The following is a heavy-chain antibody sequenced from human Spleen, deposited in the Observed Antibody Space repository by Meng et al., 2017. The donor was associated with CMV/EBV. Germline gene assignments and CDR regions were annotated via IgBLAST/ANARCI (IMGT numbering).Heavy chain of an antibody. Sequence: GESLKISCAASGFAFSAFAMSWVRQAPGKGLEWVSSIIGGGRPYYADAVKGRFTISRDDSKNTLYLQMNSLRVEDTAVYSCAKAVIVPGRAFGFDSWGQGTLVTVSS. V-gene: IGHV3-23*01. CDR3: AKAVIVPGRAFGFDS. D-gene: IGHD1-26*01. CDR2: IIGGGRP. J-gene: IGHJ4*02. CDR1: GFAFSAFA.